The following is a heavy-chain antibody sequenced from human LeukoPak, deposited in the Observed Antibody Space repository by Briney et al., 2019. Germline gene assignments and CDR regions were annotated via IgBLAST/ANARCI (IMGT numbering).Heavy chain of an antibody. J-gene: IGHJ6*02. CDR3: ARGPTLVRGVIMPDSVGGMDV. V-gene: IGHV1-69*05. Sequence: GASVKVSCKASGGTFSSYAISWVRQAPGQGLEWMGGIIPIFGTANYAQKFQGRITMARDTSISTAYMELSSLRSEDTAVYYCARGPTLVRGVIMPDSVGGMDVWGQGTTVTVSS. CDR1: GGTFSSYA. D-gene: IGHD3-10*01. CDR2: IIPIFGTA.